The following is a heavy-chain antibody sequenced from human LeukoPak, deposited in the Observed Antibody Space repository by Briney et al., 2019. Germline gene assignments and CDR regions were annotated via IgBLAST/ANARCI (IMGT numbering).Heavy chain of an antibody. J-gene: IGHJ3*02. CDR3: SRLVYDSSGYDSFDI. CDR1: GGSISSGGYY. CDR2: IYYSGST. V-gene: IGHV4-31*02. D-gene: IGHD3-22*01. Sequence: PSETLSLTCTVSGGSISSGGYYWGWLRQHPGKGLEWVGYIYYSGSTYYNPSLKSRVSISVDTSKHQFSLKLSSVTAADTAVYYCSRLVYDSSGYDSFDIWGQGTMVTVSS.